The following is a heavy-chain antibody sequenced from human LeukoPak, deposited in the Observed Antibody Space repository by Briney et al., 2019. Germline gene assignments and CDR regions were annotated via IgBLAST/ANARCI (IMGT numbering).Heavy chain of an antibody. J-gene: IGHJ4*02. D-gene: IGHD1-26*01. CDR2: IYYSGST. CDR3: ASQVGAPGYYFDY. CDR1: GGSISSYY. V-gene: IGHV4-59*01. Sequence: PSETLSLTCTVSGGSISSYYWSWIRQPPGKGLEWIGYIYYSGSTNYNPSLKSRVTISVDTSKNQFSLKLSSVTAADTAVYYCASQVGAPGYYFDYWGQGTLVTVSS.